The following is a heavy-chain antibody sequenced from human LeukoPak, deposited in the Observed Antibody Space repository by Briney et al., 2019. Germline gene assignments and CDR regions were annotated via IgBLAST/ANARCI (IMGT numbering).Heavy chain of an antibody. D-gene: IGHD6-6*01. V-gene: IGHV1-69*05. CDR2: IIPIFGTA. CDR3: ARMSIAAHPGDY. CDR1: GGTLSSYA. Sequence: SVKVSCKASGGTLSSYAISWVRQAPGQGLEWMGGIIPIFGTANYAQKFQGRVTITTDESTSTAYMELSSLRSEDTAVYYCARMSIAAHPGDYWGQGTLVTVSS. J-gene: IGHJ4*02.